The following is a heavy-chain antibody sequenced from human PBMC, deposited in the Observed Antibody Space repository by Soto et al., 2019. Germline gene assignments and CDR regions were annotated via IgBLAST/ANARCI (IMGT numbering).Heavy chain of an antibody. J-gene: IGHJ5*02. Sequence: PSETLSLTCTIAGGSISSGGYYWSWIRQHPGEGLEWIGYIYYSGSTYYNPSLESRLTISGDPSKNQFSLKLTSVTAADTAVYYCARGFCSSTTCYPDHWGQGTLVTVSS. D-gene: IGHD2-2*01. CDR1: GGSISSGGYY. V-gene: IGHV4-31*03. CDR2: IYYSGST. CDR3: ARGFCSSTTCYPDH.